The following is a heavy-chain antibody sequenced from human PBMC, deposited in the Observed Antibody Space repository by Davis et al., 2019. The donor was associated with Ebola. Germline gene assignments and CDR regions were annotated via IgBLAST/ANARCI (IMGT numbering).Heavy chain of an antibody. CDR1: DGSISSYY. D-gene: IGHD4-11*01. CDR3: ARDRPVTTYHLSGYYYYGMDV. Sequence: MPSETLSLTCTVSDGSISSYYWSWIRQPPGKGLEWIGYIYYSGSTNYNPSLKSRVTISVDTSKNQFSLKLSSVTAADTAVYYCARDRPVTTYHLSGYYYYGMDVWGQGTTVTVSS. V-gene: IGHV4-59*01. J-gene: IGHJ6*02. CDR2: IYYSGST.